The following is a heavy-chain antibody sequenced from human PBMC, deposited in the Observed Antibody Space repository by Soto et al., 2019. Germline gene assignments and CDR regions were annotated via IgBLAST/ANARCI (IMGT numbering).Heavy chain of an antibody. J-gene: IGHJ4*02. CDR3: ASGGDDPTNFDY. Sequence: PSETLSLTCTVSGGSISSGDYYWSWIRQPPGKGLEWIGYIYYSGSTYYNPSLKSRVTISVDTSKEQFSLKLSSVTAADTAVYYCASGGDDPTNFDYWGQGTLVTVSS. D-gene: IGHD2-21*02. V-gene: IGHV4-30-4*01. CDR1: GGSISSGDYY. CDR2: IYYSGST.